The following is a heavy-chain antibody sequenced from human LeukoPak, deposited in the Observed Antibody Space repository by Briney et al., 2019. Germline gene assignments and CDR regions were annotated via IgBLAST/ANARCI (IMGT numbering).Heavy chain of an antibody. CDR2: ISGSGGST. CDR1: GFTFSSYA. V-gene: IGHV3-23*01. D-gene: IGHD3-10*01. Sequence: GGSLRLSCAASGFTFSSYAMSWVRQAPGKGLEWVSAISGSGGSTYYADSVKGRFTISRDNSKNTLYLQMNSLRAEDTAVYYCAKDLGYYYGLGSYPDYWGQGTLVTVSS. J-gene: IGHJ4*02. CDR3: AKDLGYYYGLGSYPDY.